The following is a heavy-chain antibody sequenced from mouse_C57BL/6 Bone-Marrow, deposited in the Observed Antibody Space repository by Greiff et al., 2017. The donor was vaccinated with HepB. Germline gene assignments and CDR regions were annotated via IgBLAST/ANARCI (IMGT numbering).Heavy chain of an antibody. J-gene: IGHJ1*03. D-gene: IGHD1-1*01. V-gene: IGHV1-64*01. CDR2: IHPNSGST. Sequence: QVQLQQPGAELVKPGASVKLSCKASGYTFTSYWMRWVKQRPGPGLEWIGMIHPNSGSTNYHEKFKSKATLTVDKSSSTAYMQLSSLTSEDSAVYYCARVRSRRRDFGVWGTGTTVTVSS. CDR3: ARVRSRRRDFGV. CDR1: GYTFTSYW.